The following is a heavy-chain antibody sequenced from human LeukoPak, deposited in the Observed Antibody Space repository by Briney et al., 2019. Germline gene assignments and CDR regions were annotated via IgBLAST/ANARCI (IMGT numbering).Heavy chain of an antibody. D-gene: IGHD5-12*01. CDR3: ARVSGYDWESFYDY. CDR1: GGSISSYY. J-gene: IGHJ4*02. V-gene: IGHV4-59*01. Sequence: SETLSLTCTVSGGSISSYYWSWIRQPPGKGLEWIGYIYYSGSTNYNPSLKSRVTISVDTSKNQFSLKLSSVPAADTAMYYCARVSGYDWESFYDYWGQGSLVTVSS. CDR2: IYYSGST.